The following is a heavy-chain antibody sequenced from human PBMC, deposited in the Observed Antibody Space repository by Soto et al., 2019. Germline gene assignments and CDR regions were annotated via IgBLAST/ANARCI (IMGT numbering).Heavy chain of an antibody. D-gene: IGHD1-26*01. V-gene: IGHV1-18*04. CDR2: ISGYNGDI. CDR1: GYTFNRHG. CDR3: ARVRIVGAREIDF. Sequence: QVHLVQSGGEVKKPGAPVKVSCKASGYTFNRHGITWVRQAPGQGLEWMGWISGYNGDINYEQKFQGRATLSSDTLTSTVYLELKSLRFDDTAVYYCARVRIVGAREIDFWGQGTLVTVSS. J-gene: IGHJ4*02.